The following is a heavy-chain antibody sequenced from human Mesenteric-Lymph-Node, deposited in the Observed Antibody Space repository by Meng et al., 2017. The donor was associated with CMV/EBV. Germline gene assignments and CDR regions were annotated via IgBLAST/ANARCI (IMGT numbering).Heavy chain of an antibody. CDR2: IYYSGTT. J-gene: IGHJ5*02. CDR1: GGSIGSTSYY. CDR3: ATTPSDIVVVPAAIGRGWFDP. D-gene: IGHD2-2*02. V-gene: IGHV4-39*07. Sequence: SETLSLTCTVSGGSIGSTSYYWGWIRQPPGEGLEWTGTIYYSGTTYYNPSLKSRVSISIETSKNQFSLKLSSVTAADTAVYYCATTPSDIVVVPAAIGRGWFDPWGQGTLVTVTS.